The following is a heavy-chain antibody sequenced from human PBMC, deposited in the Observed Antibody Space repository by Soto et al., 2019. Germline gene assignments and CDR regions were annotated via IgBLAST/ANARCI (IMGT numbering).Heavy chain of an antibody. CDR3: ARVGSTMVRGVNYYYYGMDV. J-gene: IGHJ6*02. CDR1: GYTFTSYD. V-gene: IGHV1-8*01. CDR2: LNPDSGNT. D-gene: IGHD3-10*01. Sequence: ASVKVSCKASGYTFTSYDINWVRQATGQGLEWIGQLNPDSGNTGYAQKFQGWVTMTRDTSISTAYLELSRLRSDDTAVYYCARVGSTMVRGVNYYYYGMDVWGQGTTVTVSS.